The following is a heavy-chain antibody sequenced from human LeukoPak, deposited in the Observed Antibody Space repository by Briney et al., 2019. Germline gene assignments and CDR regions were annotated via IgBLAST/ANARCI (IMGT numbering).Heavy chain of an antibody. D-gene: IGHD1-26*01. CDR3: ASAGGVGGYFDY. CDR2: IIPIFGTA. CDR1: GYTFTGYY. J-gene: IGHJ4*02. Sequence: ASVKVSCKTSGYTFTGYYMHWVRQAPGQGLEWMGGIIPIFGTANYAQKFQGRVTITADESTSTAYMELSSLRSEDTAVYYCASAGGVGGYFDYWGQGTLVTVSS. V-gene: IGHV1-69*13.